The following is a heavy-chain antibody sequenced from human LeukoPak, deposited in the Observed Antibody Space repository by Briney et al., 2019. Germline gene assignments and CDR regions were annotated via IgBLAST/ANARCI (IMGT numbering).Heavy chain of an antibody. CDR1: GYSFTSYW. J-gene: IGHJ5*02. CDR2: IDPSDSYT. CDR3: ARHPTHYYDSSDYPSGWFDP. D-gene: IGHD3-22*01. Sequence: HGESLKISCKGSGYSFTSYWISWVRQMPGKGLEWMGRIDPSDSYTNYSPSFQGHVTISADKSISTAYLQWSSLKASDTAMYYCARHPTHYYDSSDYPSGWFDPWGQGTLVTVSS. V-gene: IGHV5-10-1*01.